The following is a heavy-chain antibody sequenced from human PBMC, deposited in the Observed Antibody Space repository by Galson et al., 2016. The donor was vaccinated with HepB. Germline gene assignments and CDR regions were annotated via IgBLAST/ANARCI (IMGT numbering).Heavy chain of an antibody. J-gene: IGHJ1*01. D-gene: IGHD2-21*02. CDR2: IFFNGHT. V-gene: IGHV4-39*01. CDR3: ASVRRFSDFADD. CDR1: GGSISMINYY. Sequence: SETLSLTCSVSGGSISMINYYWGWLRQPPGKGLEWVGSIFFNGHTDYSPSLNSRLTIPVETSKNQFSLNLTSVTAADTATYYCASVRRFSDFADDWGQGTLVTVS.